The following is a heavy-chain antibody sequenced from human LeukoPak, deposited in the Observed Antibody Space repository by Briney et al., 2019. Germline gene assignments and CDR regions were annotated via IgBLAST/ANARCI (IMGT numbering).Heavy chain of an antibody. CDR1: GGSISSSDYY. J-gene: IGHJ4*02. CDR3: ARGFWGSGYFPHFDY. D-gene: IGHD3-22*01. Sequence: SETLSLTCTVSGGSISSSDYYWSWIRQPPGKGLEWIGYIYYSGSTYYNPSLKSRVTISVDTSKNQFSLKLSSVTAADTAVYYCARGFWGSGYFPHFDYWGQGTLVTVSS. V-gene: IGHV4-30-4*01. CDR2: IYYSGST.